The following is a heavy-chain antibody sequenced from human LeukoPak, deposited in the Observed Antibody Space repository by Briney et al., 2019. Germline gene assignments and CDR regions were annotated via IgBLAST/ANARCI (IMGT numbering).Heavy chain of an antibody. CDR2: IYYSGST. D-gene: IGHD4-23*01. CDR3: ARVRGSRNSYYFDY. CDR1: GGSISSYY. Sequence: TPSETLSLTCTVSGGSISSYYWSWIRQPPGKGLEWIGYIYYSGSTNYNPSLKSRVTISVDTSKNQFSLKLCSVTAADTAVYYCARVRGSRNSYYFDYWGQGTLVTVSS. V-gene: IGHV4-59*01. J-gene: IGHJ4*02.